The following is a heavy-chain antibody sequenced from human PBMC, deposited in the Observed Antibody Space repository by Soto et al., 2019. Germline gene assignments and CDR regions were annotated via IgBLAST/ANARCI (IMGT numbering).Heavy chain of an antibody. J-gene: IGHJ4*02. CDR2: IYPGDHET. V-gene: IGHV5-51*01. CDR1: RYTFSNFW. D-gene: IGHD6-13*01. Sequence: GESLKISYKCSRYTFSNFWIGWVRQLPGKGLEWMGIIYPGDHETRYSPSFHGKVTISADKSINTAYLQWNSLEASDTAFYFCARSPRSSPYFDYWGQGALVTAP. CDR3: ARSPRSSPYFDY.